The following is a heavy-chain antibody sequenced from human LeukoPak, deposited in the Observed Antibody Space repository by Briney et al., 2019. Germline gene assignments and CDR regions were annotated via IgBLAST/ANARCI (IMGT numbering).Heavy chain of an antibody. V-gene: IGHV3-23*01. CDR3: AKDPYSCDGSGSEY. J-gene: IGHJ4*02. CDR2: ISGSGGST. Sequence: GGSLRLSCAASGVTFCSHAMSWVPQAPGQGLEWVSSISGSGGSTYHADSVRGTFTTSRGTSKNTMDLQMHSLRAEDTAVYYGAKDPYSCDGSGSEYWGPGTLVTVSS. D-gene: IGHD3-22*01. CDR1: GVTFCSHA.